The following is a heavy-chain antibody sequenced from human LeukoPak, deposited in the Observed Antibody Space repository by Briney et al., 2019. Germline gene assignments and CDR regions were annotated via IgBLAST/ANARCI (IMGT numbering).Heavy chain of an antibody. D-gene: IGHD3-10*01. Sequence: PGGSLRLSCAASGFTFSSYAMSWVRQAPGKGLEWVSSISGSGGSTYYADSVKGRFTISRDNSKNTLYLQMNSLRAEDTAVYYWSKDLTITRCRGGNFDYWGQGILVTVSS. J-gene: IGHJ4*02. CDR2: ISGSGGST. CDR3: SKDLTITRCRGGNFDY. CDR1: GFTFSSYA. V-gene: IGHV3-23*01.